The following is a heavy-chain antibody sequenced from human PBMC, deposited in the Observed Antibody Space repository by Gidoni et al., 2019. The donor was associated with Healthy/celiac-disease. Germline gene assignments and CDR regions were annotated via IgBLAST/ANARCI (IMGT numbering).Heavy chain of an antibody. CDR3: ARVQWELREDDAFDI. CDR1: GYTFTSYY. V-gene: IGHV1-46*01. CDR2: INPSGGST. J-gene: IGHJ3*02. Sequence: QVQLVQSGAEVKKPGASVKVSCKASGYTFTSYYMHWVRQAPGQGLEWMGIINPSGGSTSYAQKFQGRVTMTRDTSTSTVYMELSSLRSEDTAVYYCARVQWELREDDAFDIWGQGTMVTVSS. D-gene: IGHD1-26*01.